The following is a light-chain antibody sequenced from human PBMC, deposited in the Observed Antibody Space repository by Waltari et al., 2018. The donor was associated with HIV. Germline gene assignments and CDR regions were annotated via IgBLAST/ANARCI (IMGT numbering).Light chain of an antibody. J-gene: IGKJ4*01. V-gene: IGKV3-15*01. CDR3: QQYNSWPLT. Sequence: EVVMTQSPVTLSVSPGARVTLSCRASQSIGTALAWYQQKPGQAPRLLIYGASTRATGIPASFSGSGSGTDFTLTISSLQSEDFAVYYCQQYNSWPLTFGGGARVELK. CDR1: QSIGTA. CDR2: GAS.